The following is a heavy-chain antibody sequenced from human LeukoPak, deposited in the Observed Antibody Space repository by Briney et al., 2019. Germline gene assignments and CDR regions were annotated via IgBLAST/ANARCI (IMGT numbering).Heavy chain of an antibody. CDR2: IYHSGST. CDR1: GGSISSHY. J-gene: IGHJ2*01. CDR3: ARVGYSSGWSHFDL. Sequence: SETLSLTRTVSGGSISSHYWSWIRQPPGKGLEWIAYIYHSGSTNYNPSLKSRVTISVDTSKNQFSLKVNSVTAADTAVYYCARVGYSSGWSHFDLWGRGTLLTVSS. D-gene: IGHD6-19*01. V-gene: IGHV4-59*11.